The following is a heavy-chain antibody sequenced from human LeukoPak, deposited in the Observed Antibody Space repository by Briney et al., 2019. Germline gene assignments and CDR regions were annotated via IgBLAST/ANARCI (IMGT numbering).Heavy chain of an antibody. D-gene: IGHD2-21*02. V-gene: IGHV3-30*02. Sequence: GGSLRLSCAASGVTFSSYGMHWGSQAPPKGLQWVVFIMYDGGNKYYAESVKSRFTRSRDTSKNTLYLKMNSLRAQDTAVYYCAKAGVTAIAGDAFDIWGQGTMVTVSS. CDR1: GVTFSSYG. CDR2: IMYDGGNK. CDR3: AKAGVTAIAGDAFDI. J-gene: IGHJ3*02.